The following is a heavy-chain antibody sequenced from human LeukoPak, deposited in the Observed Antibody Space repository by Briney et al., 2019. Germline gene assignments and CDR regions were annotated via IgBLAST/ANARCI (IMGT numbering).Heavy chain of an antibody. D-gene: IGHD5-24*01. V-gene: IGHV3-23*03. CDR2: IYSGGST. J-gene: IGHJ4*02. CDR3: AREVEMATTLSFDY. Sequence: GGSLRLSCAASGFTFSSYAMTWVRQAPGKGLEWVSVIYSGGSTYYADSVKGRFTISRDNSKNTVYLQMNSLRAEDTAVYYCAREVEMATTLSFDYWGQGTLVTVSS. CDR1: GFTFSSYA.